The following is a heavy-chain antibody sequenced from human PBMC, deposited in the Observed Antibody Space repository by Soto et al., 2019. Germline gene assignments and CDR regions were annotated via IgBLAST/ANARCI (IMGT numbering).Heavy chain of an antibody. D-gene: IGHD3-10*01. Sequence: QEQMVESGGGVVQPGRSLRLSCVASGLTFSHFGMHWVRQAPGKGLEWVAVISDDGSNKYYADSVEGRFTISRDNSKNTLFLQVNSLRTEDTAVYYCAKSKLVGCNSFIFDFWGQGTLVTVSS. CDR3: AKSKLVGCNSFIFDF. J-gene: IGHJ4*02. CDR2: ISDDGSNK. V-gene: IGHV3-30*18. CDR1: GLTFSHFG.